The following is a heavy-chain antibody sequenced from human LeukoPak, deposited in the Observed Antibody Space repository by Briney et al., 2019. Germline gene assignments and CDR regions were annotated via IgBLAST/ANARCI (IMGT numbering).Heavy chain of an antibody. D-gene: IGHD1-26*01. J-gene: IGHJ4*02. Sequence: ASVKVSCKASGYTFTSYDINWVRQATGQGLEWMGWMNPKSGNTGYAQKFQGRVTMTRDTSISTDYMELGNLRSEDTAVYYCARVTGSIDYWGQGTLVTVSS. V-gene: IGHV1-8*01. CDR3: ARVTGSIDY. CDR1: GYTFTSYD. CDR2: MNPKSGNT.